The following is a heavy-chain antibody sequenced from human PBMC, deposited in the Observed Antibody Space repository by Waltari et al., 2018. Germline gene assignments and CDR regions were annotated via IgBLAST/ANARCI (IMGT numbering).Heavy chain of an antibody. CDR1: GVSITSNRHY. Sequence: QLQLQESGPRLVRPSETLSLICRVSGVSITSNRHYWDWIRQSPGQGLEWIGTVSYSGTTYISPSLKSRVSGSRDTSKTQVSLILGSVTAADMAVYYCATYIGASVGTAAFDVWGQGTMVTVSS. CDR2: VSYSGTT. J-gene: IGHJ3*01. CDR3: ATYIGASVGTAAFDV. D-gene: IGHD5-12*01. V-gene: IGHV4-39*01.